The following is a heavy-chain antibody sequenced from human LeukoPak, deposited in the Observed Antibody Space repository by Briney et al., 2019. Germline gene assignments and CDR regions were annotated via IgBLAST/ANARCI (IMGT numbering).Heavy chain of an antibody. CDR3: ARVKEVLWFGEFIKRPNDAFDI. D-gene: IGHD3-10*01. CDR2: MNPNSGNT. V-gene: IGHV1-8*03. Sequence: GASVKVSCKASGYTFTSYDINWVRQATGQGLEWMGWMNPNSGNTGYAQKFQGRVTITRNTSISTAYMELSSLRSEDTAVYYCARVKEVLWFGEFIKRPNDAFDIWGQGTMVTVSS. CDR1: GYTFTSYD. J-gene: IGHJ3*02.